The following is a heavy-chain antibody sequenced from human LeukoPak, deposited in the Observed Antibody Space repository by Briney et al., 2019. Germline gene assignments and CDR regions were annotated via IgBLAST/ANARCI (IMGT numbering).Heavy chain of an antibody. CDR2: IYSSGST. Sequence: SETLSLTCTVSGGSINNYFWSWIRRPAGKGLEWIGRIYSSGSTNYNPSLKSRVTMSVDTSTNQFSLKLSSVSAADTAVYYCARAYYDILTGYNNFDYWGQGTLVTVSS. D-gene: IGHD3-9*01. CDR1: GGSINNYF. CDR3: ARAYYDILTGYNNFDY. J-gene: IGHJ4*02. V-gene: IGHV4-4*07.